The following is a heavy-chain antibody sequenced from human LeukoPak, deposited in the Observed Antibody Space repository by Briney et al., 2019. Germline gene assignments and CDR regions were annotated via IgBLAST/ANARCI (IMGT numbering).Heavy chain of an antibody. J-gene: IGHJ2*01. CDR1: GFTFSSYW. V-gene: IGHV3-7*01. D-gene: IGHD3-3*01. CDR3: ARADFALGFDL. CDR2: IKQDGSEE. Sequence: GGSLRLSCAASGFTFSSYWMSRVRQAPGKGLEWVANIKQDGSEEYYVDSVKGRFTISRDNAKNSLYLQMNSLRAEDTAVYYCARADFALGFDLWGRGTLVTVSS.